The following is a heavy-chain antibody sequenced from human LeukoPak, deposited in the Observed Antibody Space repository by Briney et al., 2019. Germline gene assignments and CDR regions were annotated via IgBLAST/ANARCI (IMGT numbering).Heavy chain of an antibody. CDR2: IYSGGST. J-gene: IGHJ4*02. CDR3: ARGTAGYHSSYFDY. D-gene: IGHD3-16*02. Sequence: GGSLRLSCAASGFTVSSNYMSWVRQAPGKGLEWVSVIYSGGSTYYADSVEGRFTISRDNAENTLYLQMNSLRAEDTAVYYCARGTAGYHSSYFDYWGQGTLVTVSS. V-gene: IGHV3-53*01. CDR1: GFTVSSNY.